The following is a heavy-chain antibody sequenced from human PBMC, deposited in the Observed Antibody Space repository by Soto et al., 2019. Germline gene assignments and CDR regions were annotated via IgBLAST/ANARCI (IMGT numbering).Heavy chain of an antibody. D-gene: IGHD5-12*01. CDR2: INPSGGST. CDR3: ARDRRDGYNMFDH. Sequence: ASVKVSCKASGYTFTSYEMYWVRQAPGQGIEWMGIINPSGGSTTYAQKFQGRVTMTRDTSTSTVYMELSSLRSEDTAVYYCARDRRDGYNMFDHWGKGTLVTFSS. V-gene: IGHV1-46*01. J-gene: IGHJ4*02. CDR1: GYTFTSYE.